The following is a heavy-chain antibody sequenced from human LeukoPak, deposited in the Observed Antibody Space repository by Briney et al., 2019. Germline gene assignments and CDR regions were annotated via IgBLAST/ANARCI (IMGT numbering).Heavy chain of an antibody. CDR3: ARHPFATPFDY. J-gene: IGHJ4*02. Sequence: SETLSLTCNVSGGSISNYYWSWVRQPPGKGLEWIGYMYHTGHTMYNSSLKSRVTMSLDTSKNHFSLRLSSVTAADTAVYYCARHPFATPFDYWGPGTLVTVSS. D-gene: IGHD2-15*01. CDR1: GGSISNYY. CDR2: MYHTGHT. V-gene: IGHV4-59*08.